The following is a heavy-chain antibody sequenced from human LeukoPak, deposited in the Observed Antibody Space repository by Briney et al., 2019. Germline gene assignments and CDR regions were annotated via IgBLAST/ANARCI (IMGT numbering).Heavy chain of an antibody. J-gene: IGHJ3*02. CDR1: GFTVSSNF. V-gene: IGHV3-53*01. Sequence: NPGGSLRLSCAVSGFTVSSNFMSWVRQAPGKGLAWVSLIYSGGSTYYADSVKGRFTISRDNSRNTLYLQMNSLRGEDTAVYYCAREAGTTRGAFDIWGQGTMVTVSS. D-gene: IGHD1-1*01. CDR2: IYSGGST. CDR3: AREAGTTRGAFDI.